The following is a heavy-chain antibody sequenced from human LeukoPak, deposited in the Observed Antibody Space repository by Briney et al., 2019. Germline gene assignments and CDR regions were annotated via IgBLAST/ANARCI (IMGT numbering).Heavy chain of an antibody. CDR3: ARDTLGYCSGGSCSIDY. J-gene: IGHJ4*02. V-gene: IGHV1-69*06. D-gene: IGHD2-15*01. Sequence: SVKVSCKASGGTSSSYAISWVRQAPGQGLEWMGGIIPIFGTANYAQKFQGRVTITADKSTSTAYMELSSLRSEDTAVYYCARDTLGYCSGGSCSIDYWGQGTLVTVSS. CDR1: GGTSSSYA. CDR2: IIPIFGTA.